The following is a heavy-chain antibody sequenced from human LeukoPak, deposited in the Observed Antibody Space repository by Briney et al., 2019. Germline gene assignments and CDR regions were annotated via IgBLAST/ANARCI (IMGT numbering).Heavy chain of an antibody. CDR1: GFTFSRHG. V-gene: IGHV3-33*01. Sequence: GRSLRLSCAASGFTFSRHGMHWVRQAPGKGLEWVAVIWNDGSIEYYANSVKGRFAISRDNSKNTLYLQMKSLRAEDTAVYYCARGETSSYDYWGQGTLVTVSS. CDR2: IWNDGSIE. CDR3: ARGETSSYDY. J-gene: IGHJ4*02. D-gene: IGHD2-2*01.